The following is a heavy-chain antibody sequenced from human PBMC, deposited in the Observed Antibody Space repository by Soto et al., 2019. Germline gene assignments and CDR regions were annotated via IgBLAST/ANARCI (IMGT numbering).Heavy chain of an antibody. Sequence: GGSLRLSCAASGFTFSSYSMNWVRQAPGKGLEWVSYISSSSSTIYYADSVKGRFTISRDNAKNSLYLQMNSLRDEDTAVYYCARDSTDFRLQTRYSGYDYPKILFDYWGQGTLVTVSS. CDR3: ARDSTDFRLQTRYSGYDYPKILFDY. CDR1: GFTFSSYS. V-gene: IGHV3-48*02. J-gene: IGHJ4*02. CDR2: ISSSSSTI. D-gene: IGHD5-12*01.